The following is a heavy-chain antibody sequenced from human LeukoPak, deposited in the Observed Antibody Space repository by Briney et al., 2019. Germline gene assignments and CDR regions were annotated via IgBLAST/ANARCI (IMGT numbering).Heavy chain of an antibody. V-gene: IGHV3-11*01. CDR3: ARAYCSSTSCYKTFDT. CDR1: GFTFSDYY. J-gene: IGHJ3*02. D-gene: IGHD2-2*02. CDR2: ISSSGSTI. Sequence: PGGSLRLSCAASGFTFSDYYMSWIRQAPGKGLEWVSYISSSGSTIYYADSVKGRFTISRDNAKNSLYLQMNSLRAEDTAVYYCARAYCSSTSCYKTFDTWGQGTMVTVSS.